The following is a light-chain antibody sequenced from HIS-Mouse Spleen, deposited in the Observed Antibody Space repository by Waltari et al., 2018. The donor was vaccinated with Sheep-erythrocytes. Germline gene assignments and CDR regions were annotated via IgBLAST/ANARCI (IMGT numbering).Light chain of an antibody. V-gene: IGLV2-8*01. CDR2: EVS. Sequence: QSALTQPPSASGSPGQSVTISCTGTSSDVGGYKHVSWYHQPPGKAPKPMIYEVSKRPSGVPDRFSGSKSGNTASLTVSGLQAEDEADYYCSSYAGSNNWVFGGGTKLTVL. CDR3: SSYAGSNNWV. J-gene: IGLJ3*02. CDR1: SSDVGGYKH.